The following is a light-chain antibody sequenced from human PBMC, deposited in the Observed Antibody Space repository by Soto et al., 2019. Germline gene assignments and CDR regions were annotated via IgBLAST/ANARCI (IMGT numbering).Light chain of an antibody. V-gene: IGLV6-57*01. CDR1: SGSIASNY. CDR2: EDN. CDR3: QSYDATNQV. J-gene: IGLJ3*02. Sequence: NFMLTQPHSVSVSPGKTVIISCTRSSGSIASNYVQWYQQRPRSSPTTVIYEDNQRPSGVPDRFSGSIDSSSNSASLTISELETEDEADYYCQSYDATNQVFGGGTKLTVL.